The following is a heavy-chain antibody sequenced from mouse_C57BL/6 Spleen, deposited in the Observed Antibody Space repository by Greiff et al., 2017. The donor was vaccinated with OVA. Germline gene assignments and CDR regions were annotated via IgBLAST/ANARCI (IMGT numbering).Heavy chain of an antibody. Sequence: EVHLVESGGGLVKPGGSLKLSCAASGFTFSNYGMHWVRQAPEKGLEWVAYISSGSSTIYYADTVKGRFTISRDNAKNTLFLQMTSLRSEDTAMYYCARGGYYYGSSYDFDYWGQGTTLTVSS. D-gene: IGHD1-1*01. V-gene: IGHV5-17*01. CDR1: GFTFSNYG. CDR2: ISSGSSTI. CDR3: ARGGYYYGSSYDFDY. J-gene: IGHJ2*01.